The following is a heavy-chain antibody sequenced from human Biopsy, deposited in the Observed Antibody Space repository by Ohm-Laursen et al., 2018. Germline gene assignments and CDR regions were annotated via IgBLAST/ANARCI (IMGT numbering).Heavy chain of an antibody. J-gene: IGHJ1*01. CDR2: ISHTGYT. CDR3: ARGSNEYGGLYFPH. Sequence: GTLSLTCIVSGGSFTGHYWTWIRQPPGKGLEWIGHISHTGYTSYKSSLKSRVTISLDTSRKHFSLRLTSLAAADTAVCYCARGSNEYGGLYFPHWGQGTLVTVSP. V-gene: IGHV4-59*11. D-gene: IGHD4-23*01. CDR1: GGSFTGHY.